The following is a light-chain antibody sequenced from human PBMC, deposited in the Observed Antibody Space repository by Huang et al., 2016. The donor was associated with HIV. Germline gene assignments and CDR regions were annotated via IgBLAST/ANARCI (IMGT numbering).Light chain of an antibody. CDR3: LHYGGPQRELT. CDR1: QSVSDSY. J-gene: IGKJ4*01. CDR2: GAS. V-gene: IGKV3-20*01. Sequence: EIVLTQSPGTLSLSPGERATLSCRASQSVSDSYLAWYQRKPGQAPRLLIYGASSRAIGIPDRFSGGGSGTDFTLTISSLEPEDFAVYFCLHYGGPQRELTFGGGTKVEIK.